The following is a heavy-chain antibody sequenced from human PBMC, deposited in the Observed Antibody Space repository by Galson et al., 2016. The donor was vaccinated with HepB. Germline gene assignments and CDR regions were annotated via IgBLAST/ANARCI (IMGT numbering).Heavy chain of an antibody. CDR1: GFTFSSYS. CDR3: ARDPGIAASNRVGENAFDI. D-gene: IGHD6-13*01. J-gene: IGHJ3*02. Sequence: SLRLSCAASGFTFSSYSVNWVRQAPGRGLEWVSSISRTSTYMYYADSVKGRFTISRDNAKNSHYLQMNSLRAEDTAVYYCARDPGIAASNRVGENAFDIWGQGTMVTVSS. CDR2: ISRTSTYM. V-gene: IGHV3-21*01.